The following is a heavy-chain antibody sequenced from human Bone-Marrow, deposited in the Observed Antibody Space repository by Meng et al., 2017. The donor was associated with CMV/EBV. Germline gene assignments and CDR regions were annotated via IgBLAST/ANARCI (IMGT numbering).Heavy chain of an antibody. CDR3: ARGLAAAYD. CDR1: GYTLRNYD. V-gene: IGHV1-8*01. D-gene: IGHD6-13*01. Sequence: ASVKVSCKASGYTLRNYDINWVRQATGQGLEWVGWMNPKSGDTGYAQKFQGRVTMALDPSINTAYMELSSLRSDDTAVYYCARGLAAAYDWGQGTMVTVS. CDR2: MNPKSGDT. J-gene: IGHJ4*02.